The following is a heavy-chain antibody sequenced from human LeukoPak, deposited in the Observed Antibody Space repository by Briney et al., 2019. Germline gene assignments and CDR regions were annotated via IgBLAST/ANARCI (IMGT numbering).Heavy chain of an antibody. CDR1: GFTFSDHY. CDR2: TRNKANSYTT. V-gene: IGHV3-72*01. D-gene: IGHD3-10*01. Sequence: GGSLRLTCAASGFTFSDHYMDWVRQAPGKGLEWVGRTRNKANSYTTEYAASVKGRFTISRDDSKNSLYLQMNSLKTEDTAVYYCARELRVRGVPYYYYGMDVWGQGTTVTVSS. J-gene: IGHJ6*02. CDR3: ARELRVRGVPYYYYGMDV.